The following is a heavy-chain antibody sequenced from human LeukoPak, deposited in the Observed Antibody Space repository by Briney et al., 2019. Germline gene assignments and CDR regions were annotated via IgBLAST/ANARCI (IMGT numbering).Heavy chain of an antibody. J-gene: IGHJ2*01. CDR2: MYITGNT. V-gene: IGHV4-4*07. Sequence: PPETLSLTCTVSGGSISSYYWSWIRQPAGKGLEWIGRMYITGNTNYNPSLKSRVTMSLDTSKNHFSLKLSSVTAADTAVYYCARDSTASSPWYFDLWGRGTLVTVSS. D-gene: IGHD2-21*02. CDR3: ARDSTASSPWYFDL. CDR1: GGSISSYY.